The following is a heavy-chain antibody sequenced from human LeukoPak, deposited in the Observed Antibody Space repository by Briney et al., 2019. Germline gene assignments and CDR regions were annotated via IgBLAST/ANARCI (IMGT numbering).Heavy chain of an antibody. V-gene: IGHV3-23*01. CDR3: AKDRMGYRAVGSTDV. CDR1: GFTFSSYE. Sequence: GGSLRLSCAASGFTFSSYEMNWVRQAPGKGLEWVSAISGSGGSTYYADSVKGRFTISRDNSKNTLYLQMNSLRAEDTAVYYCAKDRMGYRAVGSTDVWGKGTTVTVSS. CDR2: ISGSGGST. J-gene: IGHJ6*04. D-gene: IGHD6-19*01.